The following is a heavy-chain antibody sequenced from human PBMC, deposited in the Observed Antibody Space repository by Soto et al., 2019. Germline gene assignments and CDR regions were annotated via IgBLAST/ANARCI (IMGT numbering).Heavy chain of an antibody. D-gene: IGHD6-6*01. J-gene: IGHJ6*01. V-gene: IGHV1-69*18. CDR1: GGTFNTYS. CDR3: ARGGDSSSLRAFYSYGFVV. Sequence: QVQLVQSGAEVKKPGSSVKVSCKASGGTFNTYSFGWLRQAPGQGLQWMGSIIPFIGAPNYAQNFQDRVTIPADESTTTAYLELSGLKSEDTAVYFGARGGDSSSLRAFYSYGFVVWGQGTSVTVSS. CDR2: IIPFIGAP.